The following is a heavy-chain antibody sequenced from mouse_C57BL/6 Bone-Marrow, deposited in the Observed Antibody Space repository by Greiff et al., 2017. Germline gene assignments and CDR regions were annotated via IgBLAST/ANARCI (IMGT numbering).Heavy chain of an antibody. D-gene: IGHD1-1*01. J-gene: IGHJ2*01. V-gene: IGHV1-59*01. CDR2: IGPAGSYT. Sequence: VQLQQPGAELVRPGTSVKLSCKASGYTFTSYWMHWVKQRPGQGLEWIGVIGPAGSYTNYNQKFKGKGTMTVDTSSSTAYMQLSSLTSEDSAVYCCARGWLALRYPFDYWGQGTPLTVSS. CDR3: ARGWLALRYPFDY. CDR1: GYTFTSYW.